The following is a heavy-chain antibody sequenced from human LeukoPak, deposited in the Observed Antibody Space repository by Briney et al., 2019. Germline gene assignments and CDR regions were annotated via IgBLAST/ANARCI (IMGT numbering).Heavy chain of an antibody. CDR3: ARPRIMITFGGVGWFDP. D-gene: IGHD3-16*01. J-gene: IGHJ5*02. V-gene: IGHV1-18*01. CDR2: ISGYNGET. CDR1: GYTFTSYG. Sequence: ASVTVSCKASGYTFTSYGITWVRQAPGQGLEWMGWISGYNGETNYAQKLQGRVTMTTDTSTSTAYMELRSLRSDDTAVYYCARPRIMITFGGVGWFDPWGQGTLVTVSS.